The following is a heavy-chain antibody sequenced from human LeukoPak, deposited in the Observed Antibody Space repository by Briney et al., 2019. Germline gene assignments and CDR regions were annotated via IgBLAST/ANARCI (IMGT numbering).Heavy chain of an antibody. V-gene: IGHV3-23*01. Sequence: GGSLRLSCAASGFTFSSYAMSWVRQAPGKGLEWVSAISGSGGSTYYADSVKGRFTISRGNSKNTLYLQMNSLRAEDTAVYYCAKDHRGSGWSYFDYWGQGTLVTVSS. D-gene: IGHD6-19*01. J-gene: IGHJ4*02. CDR2: ISGSGGST. CDR1: GFTFSSYA. CDR3: AKDHRGSGWSYFDY.